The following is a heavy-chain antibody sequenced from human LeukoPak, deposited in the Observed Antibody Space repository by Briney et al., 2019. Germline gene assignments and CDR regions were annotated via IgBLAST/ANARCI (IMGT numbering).Heavy chain of an antibody. Sequence: ASVKVSCKASGYTFTGYYMHWVRQAPGQGLEWMGWISPNSGGTNYAQKFQGRVTMTRDTSISTAYMELSRLRSDDTAVYYCARGGSYTTTYFDYWGQGTLVTVSS. V-gene: IGHV1-2*02. CDR3: ARGGSYTTTYFDY. CDR1: GYTFTGYY. D-gene: IGHD1-26*01. J-gene: IGHJ4*02. CDR2: ISPNSGGT.